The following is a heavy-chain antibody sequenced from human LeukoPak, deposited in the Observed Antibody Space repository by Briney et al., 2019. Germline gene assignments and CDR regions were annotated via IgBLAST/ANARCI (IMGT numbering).Heavy chain of an antibody. V-gene: IGHV3-30*18. Sequence: PGGSRRLSCAASGFSFRSYGIHWVRQAPGKGLEWVAVIGSDGSKKYYADSVKGRFTISRDNSRNTLYLQMNSLRTEDTAMYFCAKEIYYDSSAFFDYWGQGTLVTVSS. J-gene: IGHJ4*02. CDR1: GFSFRSYG. CDR3: AKEIYYDSSAFFDY. CDR2: IGSDGSKK. D-gene: IGHD3-22*01.